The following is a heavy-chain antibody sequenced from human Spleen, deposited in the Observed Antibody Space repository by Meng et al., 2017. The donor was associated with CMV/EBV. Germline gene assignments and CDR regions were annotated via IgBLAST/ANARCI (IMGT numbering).Heavy chain of an antibody. V-gene: IGHV4-31*03. J-gene: IGHJ3*02. Sequence: SETLSLTCTVSGGSISSITSGFYYWTWIRQRPGQGLEWIGYITYGGSTYYNASLRSRGTISVDTSKTPFSLDLSSVTAADTAVYYCAVPRDVYNSDAFDIWGQGTMVTVSS. D-gene: IGHD5-24*01. CDR3: AVPRDVYNSDAFDI. CDR2: ITYGGST. CDR1: GGSISSITSGFYY.